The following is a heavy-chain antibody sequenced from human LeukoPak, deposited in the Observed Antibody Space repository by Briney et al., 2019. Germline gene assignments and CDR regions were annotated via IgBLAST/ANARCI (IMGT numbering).Heavy chain of an antibody. Sequence: ASVKVSCKASGYTFTNYAISWVRQAPGQGLEWMGWISGYNDNTNYAQKVQGRVTMTTDKSTSTAYMELSSLRSEDTAVYYCARGRSNYDWSYYYYYMDVWGKGTTVTVSS. D-gene: IGHD4-11*01. J-gene: IGHJ6*03. CDR2: ISGYNDNT. CDR3: ARGRSNYDWSYYYYYMDV. V-gene: IGHV1-18*01. CDR1: GYTFTNYA.